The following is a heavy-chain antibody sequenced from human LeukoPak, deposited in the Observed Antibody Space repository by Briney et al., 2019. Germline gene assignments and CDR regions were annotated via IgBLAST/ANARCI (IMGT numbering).Heavy chain of an antibody. CDR1: GGTFSSYA. CDR2: IIPIFGIA. Sequence: GASVKVSCKASGGTFSSYAISWVRQAPGQGLEWMGRIIPIFGIANYAQKFQGRVTITADKSTSTAYMELGSLRSEDTAVYYCARVRDPYYDGSGYLVYWGQGTLATVSS. J-gene: IGHJ4*02. CDR3: ARVRDPYYDGSGYLVY. V-gene: IGHV1-69*04. D-gene: IGHD3-22*01.